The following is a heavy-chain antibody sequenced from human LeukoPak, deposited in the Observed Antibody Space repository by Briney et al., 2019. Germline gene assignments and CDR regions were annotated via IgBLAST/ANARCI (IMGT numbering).Heavy chain of an antibody. J-gene: IGHJ4*02. V-gene: IGHV3-9*01. CDR1: GLTLDDYA. D-gene: IGHD3-22*01. CDR3: AKDRTVYDSSGLDY. CDR2: ISWNSGSI. Sequence: PGRSLRLSCTASGLTLDDYAIHWVRQAPGKGLEWVSGISWNSGSIGYADSVKGRFTISRDNAKNSLYLQMNSLIAEDTALYYCAKDRTVYDSSGLDYWGQGTLVTVSS.